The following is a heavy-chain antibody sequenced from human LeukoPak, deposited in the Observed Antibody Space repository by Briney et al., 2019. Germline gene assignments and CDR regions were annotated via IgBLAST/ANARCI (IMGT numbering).Heavy chain of an antibody. D-gene: IGHD3-10*01. V-gene: IGHV1-2*02. Sequence: GASVKVSCKASGYTFTGYYMHWVRQAPGQGLEWMGWINPNSGGTNYAQKFQGRVTMTRDTSISTAYMELSRLRSDDTAMYYCASRSQGIRGGYGSGSYYKDWGQGTLVTVSS. J-gene: IGHJ4*02. CDR1: GYTFTGYY. CDR3: ASRSQGIRGGYGSGSYYKD. CDR2: INPNSGGT.